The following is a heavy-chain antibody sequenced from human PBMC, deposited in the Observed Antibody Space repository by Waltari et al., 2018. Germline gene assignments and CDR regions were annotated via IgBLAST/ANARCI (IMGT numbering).Heavy chain of an antibody. CDR1: RGSITRGSYH. D-gene: IGHD3-16*01. Sequence: QLHLQESGPGLVKPSQTLSLICTVSRGSITRGSYHWSWIRQPAGKGLEWFGRVYISGTTAYNPSLASRVTMSIDTSNNQFSLKLSSVTAADTAMYYCARVSYANYFDYWGQGALVTVSS. V-gene: IGHV4-61*02. CDR2: VYISGTT. CDR3: ARVSYANYFDY. J-gene: IGHJ4*02.